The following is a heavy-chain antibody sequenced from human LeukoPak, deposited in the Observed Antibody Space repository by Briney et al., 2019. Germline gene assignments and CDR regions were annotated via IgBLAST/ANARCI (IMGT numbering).Heavy chain of an antibody. CDR3: AKGGYYDFWSGPEKTFDY. CDR2: TSGSGGST. CDR1: GFTFSSYS. D-gene: IGHD3-3*01. V-gene: IGHV3-23*01. J-gene: IGHJ4*02. Sequence: PGGSLRLSCAASGFTFSSYSMNWVRQAPGKGLEWVSATSGSGGSTYYADSVKGRFTISRDNSKNTLYLQMNSLRAEDTAVYYCAKGGYYDFWSGPEKTFDYWGQGTLVTVSS.